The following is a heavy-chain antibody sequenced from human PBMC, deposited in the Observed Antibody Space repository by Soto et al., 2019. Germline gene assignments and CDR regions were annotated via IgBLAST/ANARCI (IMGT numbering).Heavy chain of an antibody. CDR3: AKVFAGDYDFWSGYSP. J-gene: IGHJ5*02. V-gene: IGHV3-74*01. CDR1: GFTFSSYW. D-gene: IGHD3-3*01. Sequence: PGGSLRLSCAASGFTFSSYWMHWVRQAPGKGLVWVSRINSDGSSTSYADSVKGRFTISRDNAKNTLYLQMNSLRAEDTAVYYCAKVFAGDYDFWSGYSPWGQGTLVTVSS. CDR2: INSDGSST.